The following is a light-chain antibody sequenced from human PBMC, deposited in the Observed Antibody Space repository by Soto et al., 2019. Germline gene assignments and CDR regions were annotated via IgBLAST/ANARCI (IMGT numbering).Light chain of an antibody. V-gene: IGKV1-5*03. CDR1: QSISSW. J-gene: IGKJ1*01. CDR2: NTS. Sequence: DIQMTQSLSTLSASVGDRVTITCRASQSISSWLAWYQQKPGKAPKLLIYNTSSLESGVPSRFSGSGSGTEFTLTISSLQPDDFATYYCQQYNSFPTFGQGTKVEIK. CDR3: QQYNSFPT.